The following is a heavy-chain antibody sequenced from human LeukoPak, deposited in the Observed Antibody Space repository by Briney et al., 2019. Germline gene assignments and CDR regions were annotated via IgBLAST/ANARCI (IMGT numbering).Heavy chain of an antibody. CDR3: ARDRGVTTRPRGYFDC. CDR1: GFTLSSYW. J-gene: IGHJ4*02. CDR2: INPDGSRT. D-gene: IGHD1-1*01. V-gene: IGHV3-74*01. Sequence: GGSLRLSCAASGFTLSSYWIHWVRQAPGEGLVWVSRINPDGSRTDYADSVKGRFTISRDNTKNTVDLQMNSLRDEDTAVYFCARDRGVTTRPRGYFDCWGRGTLVTVSS.